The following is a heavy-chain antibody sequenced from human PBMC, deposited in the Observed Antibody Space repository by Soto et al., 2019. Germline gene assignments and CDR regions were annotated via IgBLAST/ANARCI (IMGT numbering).Heavy chain of an antibody. CDR3: ARLGITIFGVVNQGFDY. V-gene: IGHV4-4*02. J-gene: IGHJ4*02. CDR1: SGSISSSNW. CDR2: IYHSGST. Sequence: SETLSLTCAVSSGSISSSNWWSWVRQPPGKGLEWIGEIYHSGSTNYNPSLKSRVTISVDKSKNQFSLKLSSVTAADTAVYYCARLGITIFGVVNQGFDYWGQGTLVTVSS. D-gene: IGHD3-3*01.